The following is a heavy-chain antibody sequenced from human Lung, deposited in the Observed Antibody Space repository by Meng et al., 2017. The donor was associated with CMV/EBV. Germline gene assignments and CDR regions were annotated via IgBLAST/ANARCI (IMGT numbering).Heavy chain of an antibody. J-gene: IGHJ5*02. V-gene: IGHV4-34*01. CDR3: ARKKSLTMVRGKMRGGLFDP. D-gene: IGHD3-10*01. CDR2: INHSGST. CDR1: GGSFSGYY. Sequence: SETLSLXXAVYGGSFSGYYWSWIRQPPGKGLEWIGEINHSGSTNYNPSLKSRVTISVDTSKNQFSLKLSSVTAADTAVYYCARKKSLTMVRGKMRGGLFDPWGQGXLVTVSS.